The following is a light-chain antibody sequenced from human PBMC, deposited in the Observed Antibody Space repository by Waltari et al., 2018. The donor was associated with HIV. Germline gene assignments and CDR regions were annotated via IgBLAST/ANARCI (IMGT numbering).Light chain of an antibody. CDR2: YDS. V-gene: IGLV3-21*04. Sequence: YVLTQPPSVSVAPGKTATITCGGDRIGTQMVAWYQQKSGQAPQLIIYYDSDRPSGIPERFSGSNSGSTATLTISRVEAGDEADYYCEVWDETRNHVVFGGGTKLFAL. CDR1: RIGTQM. J-gene: IGLJ2*01. CDR3: EVWDETRNHVV.